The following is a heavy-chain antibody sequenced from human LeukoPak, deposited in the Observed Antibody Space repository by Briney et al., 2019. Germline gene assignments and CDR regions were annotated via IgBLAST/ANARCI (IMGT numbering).Heavy chain of an antibody. CDR2: INPNSGGT. CDR1: GYIFTAYY. J-gene: IGHJ6*02. D-gene: IGHD6-6*01. V-gene: IGHV1-2*02. CDR3: ARDQQPQIAAPTMRYYYYGMDV. Sequence: ASVKVSCKASGYIFTAYYMHWVRQAPGQGLECMGWINPNSGGTNYAQKFQGRVTMTRDTSISTAYMELSRLRSDDTAVYYCARDQQPQIAAPTMRYYYYGMDVWGQGTTVTVSS.